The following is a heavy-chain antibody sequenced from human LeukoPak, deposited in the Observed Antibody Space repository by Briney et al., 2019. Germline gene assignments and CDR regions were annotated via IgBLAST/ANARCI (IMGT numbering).Heavy chain of an antibody. CDR1: GFTFSSYG. D-gene: IGHD3-22*01. CDR3: ASHYDSSGYYYYGY. Sequence: PGRSLRLSCAASGFTFSSYGMHWVHQAPGKGLEWVAVISYDGSNKYYADSVKGRFTISRDNSKNTLYLQMNSLRAEDTAVYYCASHYDSSGYYYYGYWGQGTLVTVSS. CDR2: ISYDGSNK. V-gene: IGHV3-30*03. J-gene: IGHJ4*02.